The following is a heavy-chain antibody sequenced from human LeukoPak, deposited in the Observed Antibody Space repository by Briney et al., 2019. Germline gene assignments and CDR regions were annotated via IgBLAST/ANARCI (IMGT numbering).Heavy chain of an antibody. CDR1: AFTFSYYA. CDR3: AKDFSVGSSGWYGAFDI. CDR2: LSGSGGST. Sequence: GGSLRLYCAASAFTFSYYAMSWVRQSPGKGLEWVSGLSGSGGSTYYADSVKGRFTISRDNSKNTLYLQMNSLRAEDTALYYCAKDFSVGSSGWYGAFDIWGQGTMVTVSS. V-gene: IGHV3-23*01. J-gene: IGHJ3*02. D-gene: IGHD6-19*01.